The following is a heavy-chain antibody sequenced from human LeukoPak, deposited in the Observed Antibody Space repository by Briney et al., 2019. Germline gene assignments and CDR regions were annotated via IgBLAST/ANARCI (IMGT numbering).Heavy chain of an antibody. CDR3: AKAIGGYSYGY. D-gene: IGHD5-18*01. V-gene: IGHV3-23*01. CDR1: GFTFSSYA. CDR2: ISGSGGST. Sequence: GGSLRLSCAASGFTFSSYAMSWVRQAPGKGLEWVSAISGSGGSTYYADSVKGRFTISRDNSKNTLYLQMNSLRAEDTALYYYAKAIGGYSYGYWGQGTLLTVSS. J-gene: IGHJ4*02.